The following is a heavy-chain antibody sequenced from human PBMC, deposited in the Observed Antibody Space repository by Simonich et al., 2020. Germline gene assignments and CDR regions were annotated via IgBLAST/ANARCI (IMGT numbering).Heavy chain of an antibody. J-gene: IGHJ4*02. Sequence: QVQLQESGPGLVKPSETLSLTCTVSGGSIGSYYWSWIRQPPGKGLDWIGYIYYSGSTNYNPSLKSRVTISVDTSKNQFSLKLSSVTAADTAVYYCARHDRWLQFYFDYWGQGTLVTVSS. D-gene: IGHD5-12*01. CDR1: GGSIGSYY. CDR2: IYYSGST. V-gene: IGHV4-59*08. CDR3: ARHDRWLQFYFDY.